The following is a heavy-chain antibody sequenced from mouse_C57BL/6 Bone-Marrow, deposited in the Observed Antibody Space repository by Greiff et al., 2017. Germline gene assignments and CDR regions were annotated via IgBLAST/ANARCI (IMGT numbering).Heavy chain of an antibody. CDR2: ISSGGDYI. J-gene: IGHJ4*01. V-gene: IGHV5-9-1*02. D-gene: IGHD1-1*01. Sequence: LQQSGEGLVKPGGSLKLSCAASGFTFSSYAMSWVRQTPEKRLEWVAYISSGGDYIYYADTVKGRFTISRDNARNTLYLQMSSLKSEDTAMYYCTRVRIYYYGSSYAYYAMDYWGQGTSVAVSS. CDR3: TRVRIYYYGSSYAYYAMDY. CDR1: GFTFSSYA.